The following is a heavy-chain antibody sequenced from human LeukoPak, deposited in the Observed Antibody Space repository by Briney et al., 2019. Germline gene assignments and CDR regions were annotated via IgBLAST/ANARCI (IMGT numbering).Heavy chain of an antibody. D-gene: IGHD5-24*01. CDR2: IIPIFGTA. CDR1: GGTFSSYA. Sequence: SVKVSCKASGGTFSSYAISWVRQAPGQGLEWMGGIIPIFGTANYAQKFQGKVTITADESTSTAYMELSSLRSEDTAVYYCARAIVEMATMGGYWGQGTLVTVSS. CDR3: ARAIVEMATMGGY. V-gene: IGHV1-69*13. J-gene: IGHJ4*02.